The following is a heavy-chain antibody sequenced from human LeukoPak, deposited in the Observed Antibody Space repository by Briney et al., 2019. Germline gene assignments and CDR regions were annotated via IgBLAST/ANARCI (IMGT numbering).Heavy chain of an antibody. V-gene: IGHV4-59*01. Sequence: PSETLSLTCTVSGGSISSYYWSWIRQPPGKGLEWIGYIYYSGSTNYKPSLKSRVTTSVETTKNQFSLKVRSVTAADTAVYYCARVTGYMIENYFDYWGQGTLVTVSS. CDR1: GGSISSYY. CDR3: ARVTGYMIENYFDY. D-gene: IGHD3-22*01. J-gene: IGHJ4*02. CDR2: IYYSGST.